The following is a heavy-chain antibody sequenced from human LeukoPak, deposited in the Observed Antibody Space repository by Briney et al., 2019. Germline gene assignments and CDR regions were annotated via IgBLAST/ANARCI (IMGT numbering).Heavy chain of an antibody. CDR1: GFTFYNYA. Sequence: GGSLRLSCAASGFTFYNYAMSWVRQAPGKGPEWVSSISSSGGSTYYADSVKGRFTISRDNSKNTLYLQMNSLRAEDTAVFYCAKSSLLEWLSRQSWFDPWGQGTLVTVFS. V-gene: IGHV3-23*01. CDR3: AKSSLLEWLSRQSWFDP. D-gene: IGHD3-3*01. CDR2: ISSSGGST. J-gene: IGHJ5*02.